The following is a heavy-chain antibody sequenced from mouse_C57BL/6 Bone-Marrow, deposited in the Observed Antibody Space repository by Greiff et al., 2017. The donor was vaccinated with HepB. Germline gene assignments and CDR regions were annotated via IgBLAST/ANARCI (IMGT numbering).Heavy chain of an antibody. Sequence: EVQVVESGGGLVKPGGSLKLSCAASGFTFSDYGMHWVRQAPEKGLEWVAYISSGSSTIYYADTVKGRFTISRDNAKNTLFLQMTSLRSEDTAMYYCARNYYGSSSVADWGQGTLVTVSA. CDR1: GFTFSDYG. J-gene: IGHJ3*01. V-gene: IGHV5-17*01. CDR3: ARNYYGSSSVAD. D-gene: IGHD1-1*01. CDR2: ISSGSSTI.